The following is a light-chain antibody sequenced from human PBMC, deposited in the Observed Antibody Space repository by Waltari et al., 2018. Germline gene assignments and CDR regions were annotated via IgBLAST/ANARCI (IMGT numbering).Light chain of an antibody. V-gene: IGKV3-20*01. CDR1: QSFSSNY. CDR3: QQYGSSPGT. Sequence: DIVLTQSPGTLSFSPGERATLSCKPSQSFSSNYLAWYQQTPGQPPRLLTYGASSRATGIPDRFSGSGSGTDFTLTISRLEPEDFAVYYCQQYGSSPGTFGGGTKVEIK. J-gene: IGKJ4*01. CDR2: GAS.